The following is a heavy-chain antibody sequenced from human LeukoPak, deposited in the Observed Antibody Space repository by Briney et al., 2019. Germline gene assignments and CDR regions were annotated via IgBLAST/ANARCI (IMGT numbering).Heavy chain of an antibody. CDR1: GDSISSNYW. J-gene: IGHJ3*02. D-gene: IGHD1-26*01. Sequence: IPSETLSLTCTVSGDSISSNYWWTWVRQPPGKGLEWIGEIFHTGSTSYNPSLKSRVTISVDKSTNLFSLNLTSVSAADTAVYYCARDSLVGATQFGAFDIWGQGTMVTVSS. V-gene: IGHV4-4*02. CDR3: ARDSLVGATQFGAFDI. CDR2: IFHTGST.